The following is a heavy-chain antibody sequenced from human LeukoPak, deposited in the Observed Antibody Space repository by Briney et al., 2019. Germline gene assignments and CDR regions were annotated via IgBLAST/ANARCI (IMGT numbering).Heavy chain of an antibody. Sequence: SETLSLTCTVSGYSISSGYYWGWIRQPPGKGLEWIGSIYHSGSTYYNPSLKSRVTISVDTSKNQFSLKLSSVTAADTAVYYCASGLGYCSSTSCRKNYYYYYMDVWGKGTTVTISS. J-gene: IGHJ6*03. D-gene: IGHD2-2*01. V-gene: IGHV4-38-2*02. CDR2: IYHSGST. CDR1: GYSISSGYY. CDR3: ASGLGYCSSTSCRKNYYYYYMDV.